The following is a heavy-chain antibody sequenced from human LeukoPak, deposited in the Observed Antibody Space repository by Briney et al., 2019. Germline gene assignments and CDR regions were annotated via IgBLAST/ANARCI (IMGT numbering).Heavy chain of an antibody. D-gene: IGHD1-1*01. V-gene: IGHV3-30*03. CDR3: ASGGNERD. CDR2: ISYDGSNK. Sequence: GGSLRLSCAASGFTFSSYGMHWVRQAPGKGLEWVAVISYDGSNKYYADSVKGRFTISRDNSKNTLYLQMNSLRAEDTAVYYCASGGNERDWGQGTLVTVSS. J-gene: IGHJ4*02. CDR1: GFTFSSYG.